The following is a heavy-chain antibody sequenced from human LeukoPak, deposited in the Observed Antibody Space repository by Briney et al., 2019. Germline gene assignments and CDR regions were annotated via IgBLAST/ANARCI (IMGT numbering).Heavy chain of an antibody. D-gene: IGHD3-9*01. Sequence: GGSLRLSCAASGFTFSRHGMHWVRQAPGKGLEWVAVISSHGGDQYYADSVKGRFTISRDNSKNTLYLQMNSLRTEDTAVYYCAKDNYEGFRYLPCFACYGGQGPLVTVSS. CDR2: ISSHGGDQ. V-gene: IGHV3-30*18. J-gene: IGHJ4*02. CDR3: AKDNYEGFRYLPCFACY. CDR1: GFTFSRHG.